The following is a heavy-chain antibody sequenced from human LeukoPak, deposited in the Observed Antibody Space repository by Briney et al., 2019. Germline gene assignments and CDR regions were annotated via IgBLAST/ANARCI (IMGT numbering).Heavy chain of an antibody. V-gene: IGHV3-30*18. CDR2: ISYDGSNK. CDR1: GFTFSSYG. D-gene: IGHD1-14*01. Sequence: GRSLRLSCAASGFTFSSYGMHWVRQAPGKGLEWVAVISYDGSNKYYADSVKGRFTISRDNSKNTLYLQMNSLRAEDTAVYYCAKDQVRSEYLYYYYGMDVWGKGTTVTVSS. J-gene: IGHJ6*04. CDR3: AKDQVRSEYLYYYYGMDV.